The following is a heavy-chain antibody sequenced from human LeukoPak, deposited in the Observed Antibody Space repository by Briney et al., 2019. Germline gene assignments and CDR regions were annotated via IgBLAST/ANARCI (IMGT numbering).Heavy chain of an antibody. CDR2: ISNDASNK. Sequence: GRSLRLSCAASGFAFSSYGMHWVRQAPGKGLEWVAVISNDASNKYYADSVKGRFTISRDNSKTTLYLQMNSLRAEDTAVYYCAKDLGGIMVFLGLDYWGQGTLVTVSS. V-gene: IGHV3-30*18. D-gene: IGHD1-26*01. J-gene: IGHJ4*02. CDR1: GFAFSSYG. CDR3: AKDLGGIMVFLGLDY.